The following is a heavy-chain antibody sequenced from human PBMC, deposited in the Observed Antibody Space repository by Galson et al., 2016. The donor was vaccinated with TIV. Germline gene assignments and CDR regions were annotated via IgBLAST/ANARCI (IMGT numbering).Heavy chain of an antibody. CDR1: GFSLTTSGVG. CDR2: IYWDDDK. J-gene: IGHJ4*02. D-gene: IGHD5-12*01. Sequence: PALVKPTQTLTLTCTFSGFSLTTSGVGVGWIRQPPGKVLEWLALIYWDDDKRYSPSLKNRPTITKDTSKNQVVLTLTNMDPVDTATSYCSHRGATRLLHRHYFYCWGQANLLPVPS. V-gene: IGHV2-5*02. CDR3: SHRGATRLLHRHYFYC.